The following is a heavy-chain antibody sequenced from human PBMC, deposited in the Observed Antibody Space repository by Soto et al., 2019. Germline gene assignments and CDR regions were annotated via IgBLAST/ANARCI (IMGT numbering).Heavy chain of an antibody. CDR1: GGSISSGDYY. J-gene: IGHJ5*02. D-gene: IGHD6-13*01. CDR3: ARERPVRSRLGP. Sequence: QVQLQESGPGLVKPSQTLSLTCTVSGGSISSGDYYWSWIRQPPGKGLEWIGYIYYSGSTYHNPSLKSRVTISVDTSKNQSSLKLSSGTAADTAVYYCARERPVRSRLGPWGQGTLVTVSS. V-gene: IGHV4-30-4*01. CDR2: IYYSGST.